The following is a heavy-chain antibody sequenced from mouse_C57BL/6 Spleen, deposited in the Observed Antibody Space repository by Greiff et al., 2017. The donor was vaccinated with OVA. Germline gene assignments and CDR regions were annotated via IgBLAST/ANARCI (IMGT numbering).Heavy chain of an antibody. CDR1: GYTFTDYN. Sequence: VQLKQSGPELVKPGASVKMSCKASGYTFTDYNMHWVKQSHGKSLEWIGYINPNNGGTSYNQKFKGKATLTVNKSSSTAYMELRSLTSEDSAVYYCARGRAYYGYDRYFDVWGTGTTVTVSS. CDR3: ARGRAYYGYDRYFDV. J-gene: IGHJ1*03. V-gene: IGHV1-22*01. CDR2: INPNNGGT. D-gene: IGHD2-9*01.